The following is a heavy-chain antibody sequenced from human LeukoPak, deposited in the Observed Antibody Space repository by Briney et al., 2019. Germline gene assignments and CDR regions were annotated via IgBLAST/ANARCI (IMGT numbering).Heavy chain of an antibody. CDR3: ASRGGAHLRFHCSGGSCYPDY. D-gene: IGHD2-15*01. CDR2: INHSGST. Sequence: PSETLSLTCAVYGGSFSGYCWSWIRQPPGKGLEWIGEINHSGSTNYNPSLKSRVTISVDTSKNQFSLKLSSVTAADTAVYYCASRGGAHLRFHCSGGSCYPDYWGQGTLVTVSS. V-gene: IGHV4-34*01. CDR1: GGSFSGYC. J-gene: IGHJ4*02.